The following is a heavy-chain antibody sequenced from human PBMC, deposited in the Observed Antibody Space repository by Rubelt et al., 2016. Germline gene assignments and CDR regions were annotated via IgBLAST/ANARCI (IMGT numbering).Heavy chain of an antibody. J-gene: IGHJ6*02. D-gene: IGHD2/OR15-2a*01. CDR3: ARGRSNNYGMDV. CDR2: ISYDGSNK. Sequence: VQLVESGGGVVQPGRSLRLSCAASGFTFSSYAMHWVRQAPGKGLEWVAVISYDGSNKYYADSVKGRFTISRDNSKNTLYPQMNSLRAEDTGVDYCARGRSNNYGMDVWGQGTTVTVSS. CDR1: GFTFSSYA. V-gene: IGHV3-30*04.